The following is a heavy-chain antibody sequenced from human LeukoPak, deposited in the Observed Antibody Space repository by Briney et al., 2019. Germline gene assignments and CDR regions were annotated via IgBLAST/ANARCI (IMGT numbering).Heavy chain of an antibody. J-gene: IGHJ5*02. V-gene: IGHV4-34*01. Sequence: SETLSLTCAVYGGSFSGYYWSWIRQPPGKGLEWIGEINHSGSTNYNPSLKSRVTISVDTSKNQFSLKLSSVTAADTAVYYCAGTSSDNSLDPWGQGTLVTVSS. CDR2: INHSGST. CDR3: AGTSSDNSLDP. CDR1: GGSFSGYY.